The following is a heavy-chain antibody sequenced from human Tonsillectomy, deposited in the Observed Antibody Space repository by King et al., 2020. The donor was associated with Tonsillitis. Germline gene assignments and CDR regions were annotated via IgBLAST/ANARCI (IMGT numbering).Heavy chain of an antibody. V-gene: IGHV1-69*06. CDR2: IIPIIGTG. CDR3: ARGLYDSSGFTLGY. J-gene: IGHJ4*02. Sequence: QLVQSGAEVKKPGSSVKVSCKASGGTFSSHAISGVRQAPGQGLEWMGRIIPIIGTGNYAQKFRGRVTITADKATSTAYMELSSLRSEDTAVYYCARGLYDSSGFTLGYWGQGTLVTVSS. CDR1: GGTFSSHA. D-gene: IGHD3-22*01.